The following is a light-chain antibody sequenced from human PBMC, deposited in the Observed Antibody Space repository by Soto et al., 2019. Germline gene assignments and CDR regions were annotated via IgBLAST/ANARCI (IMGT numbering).Light chain of an antibody. CDR1: SGHSSYI. Sequence: QPVLTQSSSASASLGSSVKLTCTLSSGHSSYIIAWHQQQPGKAPRYLMKLEGSGNYNKGSGVPDRFSGSSSGADRYLTISNLQSEDEADYYCDTWDSNTQVFGGGTKLTDL. V-gene: IGLV4-60*03. J-gene: IGLJ2*01. CDR3: DTWDSNTQV. CDR2: LEGSGNY.